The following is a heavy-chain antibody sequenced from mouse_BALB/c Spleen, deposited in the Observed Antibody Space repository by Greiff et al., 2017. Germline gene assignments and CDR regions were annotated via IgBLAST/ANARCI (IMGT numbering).Heavy chain of an antibody. V-gene: IGHV5-9-4*01. CDR3: ARGRIYYDYEGFAY. J-gene: IGHJ3*01. CDR1: GFTFSSYA. Sequence: EVNLVESGGGLVKPGGSLKLSCAASGFTFSSYAMSWVRQSPEKRLEWVAEISSGGSYTYYPDTVTGRFTISRDNAKNTLYLEMSSLRSEDTAMYYCARGRIYYDYEGFAYWGQGTLVTVSA. D-gene: IGHD2-4*01. CDR2: ISSGGSYT.